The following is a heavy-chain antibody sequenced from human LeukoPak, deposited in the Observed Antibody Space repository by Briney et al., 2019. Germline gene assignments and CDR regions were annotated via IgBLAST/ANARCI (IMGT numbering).Heavy chain of an antibody. D-gene: IGHD3-10*01. CDR1: GGSFSGYY. V-gene: IGHV4-59*10. J-gene: IGHJ4*02. Sequence: SETLSLTCGVYGGSFSGYYWSWIRQPAGKGLEWIGRIYTSGSTNYNPSLKSRVTMSVDTSKNQFSLKLSSVTAADTAVYYCARGTSFGELLSDWGQGTLVTVSS. CDR2: IYTSGST. CDR3: ARGTSFGELLSD.